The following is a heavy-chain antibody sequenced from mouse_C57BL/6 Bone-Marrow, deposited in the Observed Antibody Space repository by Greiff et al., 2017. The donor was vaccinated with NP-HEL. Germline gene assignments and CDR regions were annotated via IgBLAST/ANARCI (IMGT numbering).Heavy chain of an antibody. D-gene: IGHD1-1*01. Sequence: VQGVESGPELVKPGASVKLSCKASGYTFTSYDINWVKQRPGQGLEWIGWIYPRDGSTKYNEKFKGKATLTVDTSSSTAYMELHSLTSEDSAVYFCARRDYYGSSPLDYWGQGTTLTVSS. CDR3: ARRDYYGSSPLDY. V-gene: IGHV1-85*01. CDR2: IYPRDGST. CDR1: GYTFTSYD. J-gene: IGHJ2*01.